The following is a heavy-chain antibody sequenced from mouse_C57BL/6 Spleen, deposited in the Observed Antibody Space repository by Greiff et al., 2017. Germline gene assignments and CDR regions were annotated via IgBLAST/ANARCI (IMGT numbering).Heavy chain of an antibody. Sequence: QLQQPGAELVKPGASVKLSCQASGYTFTSYWMQWVKQRPGQGLEWIGEIDPSVSYTNNNQKFKGKATLTVDTSSSTAYMQLSSLTSEDTAVDYCAINTTVVPHYAMDYWGQGTSVTVSS. V-gene: IGHV1-50*01. CDR2: IDPSVSYT. D-gene: IGHD1-1*01. CDR1: GYTFTSYW. CDR3: AINTTVVPHYAMDY. J-gene: IGHJ4*01.